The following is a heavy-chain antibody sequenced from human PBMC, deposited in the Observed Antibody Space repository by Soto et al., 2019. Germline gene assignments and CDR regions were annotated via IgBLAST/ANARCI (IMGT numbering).Heavy chain of an antibody. D-gene: IGHD3-10*01. CDR3: RWFHY. CDR2: IKSKTEGETT. CDR1: GFTFGNAW. Sequence: EVQLVESGGGLVKPGDSLRLSCAASGFTFGNAWMNWVRQAPGKGLEWVGRIKSKTEGETTDYAAPVKGRFTISRDDSKTTLFLQMNNLKPEDTAVYYCRWFHYWGQGTLVTVSS. V-gene: IGHV3-15*07. J-gene: IGHJ4*02.